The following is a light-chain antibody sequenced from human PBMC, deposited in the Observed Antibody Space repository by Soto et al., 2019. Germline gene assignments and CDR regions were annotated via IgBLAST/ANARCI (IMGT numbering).Light chain of an antibody. J-gene: IGKJ2*01. Sequence: EIVLTQSPGTLSLSPGERATLSCRASQSVSRDYLAWYQQKPGQAPRLLIYGASGRATGIPDRFSGRGSGTDFTLTITRLELQDFAVYYCQQYGGSPTTFGQGTKLEIK. CDR1: QSVSRDY. CDR3: QQYGGSPTT. V-gene: IGKV3-20*01. CDR2: GAS.